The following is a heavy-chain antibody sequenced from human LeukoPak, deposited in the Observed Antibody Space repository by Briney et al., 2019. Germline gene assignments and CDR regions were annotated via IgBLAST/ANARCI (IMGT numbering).Heavy chain of an antibody. CDR3: TRVRVGGYYYPY. J-gene: IGHJ4*02. CDR1: GFTFGDYA. D-gene: IGHD3-22*01. Sequence: GGSLRLSCTASGFTFGDYAMSWVRQAPGKGLEWVGFIRSKAYGGTTEYAASVKGRFTISRDDSKSIAYLQMNSLKTEDTAVYYCTRVRVGGYYYPYWGQGTLVTVSS. CDR2: IRSKAYGGTT. V-gene: IGHV3-49*04.